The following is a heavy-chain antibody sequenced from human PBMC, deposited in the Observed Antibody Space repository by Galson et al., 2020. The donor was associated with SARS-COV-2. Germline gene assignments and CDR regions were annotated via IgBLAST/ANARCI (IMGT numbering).Heavy chain of an antibody. Sequence: SVKVSCKASGGTFSSYAISWVRQAPGQGLEWMGGIIPILGIANYAQKFQGRVTITADKSTSTAYMELSSLRSEDTAVYYCARGVFGTMIVVEADAFDIWGQGIMVTVSS. CDR3: ARGVFGTMIVVEADAFDI. CDR2: IIPILGIA. CDR1: GGTFSSYA. V-gene: IGHV1-69*10. D-gene: IGHD3-22*01. J-gene: IGHJ3*02.